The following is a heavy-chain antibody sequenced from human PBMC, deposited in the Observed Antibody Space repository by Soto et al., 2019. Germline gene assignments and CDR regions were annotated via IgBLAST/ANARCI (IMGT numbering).Heavy chain of an antibody. CDR1: GFTFSSYA. CDR2: ISGSGGST. D-gene: IGHD3-16*01. J-gene: IGHJ4*02. CDR3: AKEGDGPTGDTPGFDY. V-gene: IGHV3-23*01. Sequence: EVQLLESGGGLVQPGGSLRLSCAASGFTFSSYAMSWVRQAPGKGLEWVSAISGSGGSTYYADSVKGRFTISRDNYKNTLYLQMNSLSAEDTAVYYCAKEGDGPTGDTPGFDYWGQGTLVTVSS.